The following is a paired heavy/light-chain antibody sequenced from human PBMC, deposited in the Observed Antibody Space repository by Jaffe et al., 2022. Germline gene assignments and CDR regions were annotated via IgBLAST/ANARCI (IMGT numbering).Heavy chain of an antibody. D-gene: IGHD1-1*01. V-gene: IGHV3-23*01. Sequence: EVQLLESGGGLVQPGGSLRLSCAASGFTFSNYAMTWVRQAPVRGLEWVASIGNSGDSTYYADSVKGRFTISRDNSKKMLYLQMSSLGADDTALYYCAKDKSPFADNTWDLWGQGILVTVSS. CDR2: IGNSGDST. CDR1: GFTFSNYA. CDR3: AKDKSPFADNTWDL. J-gene: IGHJ5*02.
Light chain of an antibody. J-gene: IGKJ4*01. V-gene: IGKV1-33*01. CDR2: DAS. Sequence: DIQMTQSPSSLSASVGDRVTITCQASQDITNYLNWYQQKPGKAPKLLIYDASYLQKGVPSRFSGSGSGTDFTFTISSLQPEDFATYFCQQYDNLPTFGGGTKVEVK. CDR1: QDITNY. CDR3: QQYDNLPT.